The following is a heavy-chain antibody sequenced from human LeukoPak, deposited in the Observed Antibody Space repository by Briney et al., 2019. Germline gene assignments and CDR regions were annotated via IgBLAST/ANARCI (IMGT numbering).Heavy chain of an antibody. Sequence: SQTLSLTCTVSGGSVSSDEYYWSWIRQHPGKGLEWIGYIHYSGSTNYNPSLKSRVTISVDTSKNQFSLKLSSVTAADTAVYYCARGRYSSSWYGYWGQGTLVTVSS. D-gene: IGHD6-13*01. J-gene: IGHJ4*02. CDR2: IHYSGST. V-gene: IGHV4-31*03. CDR1: GGSVSSDEYY. CDR3: ARGRYSSSWYGY.